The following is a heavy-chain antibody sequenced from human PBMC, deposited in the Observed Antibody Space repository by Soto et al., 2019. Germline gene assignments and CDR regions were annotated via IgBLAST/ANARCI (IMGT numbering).Heavy chain of an antibody. Sequence: EVQLVESGGGLIQPGGSLRLSCAASGFTVSSNYMSWVRQAPGKGLEWVSVIYSGGSTYYADSVKGRFTISRDNSKNTLFRQMNSMRAEDTAVYYCARERDRGSGPLLDLWGRGTLVTVSS. J-gene: IGHJ2*01. CDR3: ARERDRGSGPLLDL. D-gene: IGHD3-22*01. V-gene: IGHV3-53*01. CDR2: IYSGGST. CDR1: GFTVSSNY.